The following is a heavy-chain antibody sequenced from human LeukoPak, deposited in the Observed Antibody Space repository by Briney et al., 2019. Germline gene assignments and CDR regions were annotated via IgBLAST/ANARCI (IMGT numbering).Heavy chain of an antibody. CDR3: ARDTSYDFWSGVAPGTFDI. CDR2: INPNSGGT. V-gene: IGHV1-2*02. D-gene: IGHD3-3*01. J-gene: IGHJ3*02. CDR1: GYTFTGYY. Sequence: ASVKVSCKASGYTFTGYYIHWVRQAPGQGLEWMGWINPNSGGTNYAQKLQGRVTMTRDTSISTAYMELSRLRSDDTAMYYCARDTSYDFWSGVAPGTFDIWGQGTMVTVSS.